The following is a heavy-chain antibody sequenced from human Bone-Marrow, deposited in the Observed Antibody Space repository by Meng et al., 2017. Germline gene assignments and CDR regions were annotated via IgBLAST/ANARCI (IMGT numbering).Heavy chain of an antibody. CDR1: GYTFTSYA. D-gene: IGHD3-22*01. V-gene: IGHV1-3*02. CDR3: ATYYYDSSGYSRVDDY. Sequence: ASVKVSCKASGYTFTSYAMHWVRQAPGQRLEWMGWSNAGNGNTKYSQEFQGRVTITRDTSISTAYMELSRLRSDDTAVYYCATYYYDSSGYSRVDDYWGQGTLVTVSS. CDR2: SNAGNGNT. J-gene: IGHJ4*02.